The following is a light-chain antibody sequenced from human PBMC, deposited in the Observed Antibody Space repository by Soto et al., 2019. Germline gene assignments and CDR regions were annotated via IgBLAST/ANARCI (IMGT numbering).Light chain of an antibody. CDR2: VAS. J-gene: IGKJ4*01. CDR1: QSVSSN. CDR3: QEYNVGPLT. V-gene: IGKV3-15*01. Sequence: EIVMTQSPATLSVSPGERATLSCRASQSVSSNLARYHQKPGQTPTLLIYVASTRATGIPARFSGNGSETEITVTVSSLQSEGFAVYYCQEYNVGPLTFGGGTKVEFK.